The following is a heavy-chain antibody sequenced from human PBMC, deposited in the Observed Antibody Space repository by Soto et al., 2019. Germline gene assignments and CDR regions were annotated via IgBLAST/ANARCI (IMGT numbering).Heavy chain of an antibody. D-gene: IGHD3-9*01. CDR1: GYIFADYA. V-gene: IGHV1-3*05. CDR3: ATSDWAW. CDR2: IKADNGDT. Sequence: QVQIVQSGPEEKSPGASIKLSCTTSGYIFADYAIHWVRQAPGQGLEWVGWIKADNGDTRYSPKFQGRLIITRDISASTSYMELSDLWSADTGVFYCATSDWAWWGRGTLITVSS. J-gene: IGHJ4*02.